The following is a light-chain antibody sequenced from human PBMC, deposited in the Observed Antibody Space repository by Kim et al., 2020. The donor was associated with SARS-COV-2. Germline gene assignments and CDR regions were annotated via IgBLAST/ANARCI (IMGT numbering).Light chain of an antibody. CDR2: RNN. CDR3: AAWDDSLSGSWV. J-gene: IGLJ3*02. Sequence: RVTISCSGSRSNSGSNYVYWYQQRPGTPPKLLIYRNNQRPSGVPDRFSGCKSGTSASLAISGRGSEDEADYYCAAWDDSLSGSWVFGGGTQLTVL. V-gene: IGLV1-47*01. CDR1: RSNSGSNY.